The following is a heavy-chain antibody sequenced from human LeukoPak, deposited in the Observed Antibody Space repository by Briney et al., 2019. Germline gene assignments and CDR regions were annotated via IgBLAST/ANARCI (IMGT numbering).Heavy chain of an antibody. V-gene: IGHV3-23*01. J-gene: IGHJ3*02. D-gene: IGHD5-24*01. CDR2: LTDSGGTT. Sequence: GGSLRLSCVASGFTFSSYAMGWVRQAPGKRPEWVSSLTDSGGTTYYVDSVRGRFTISRDNSKNTLYLHMNSLRAEDTAMYYCAKKRDAFDIWGQGTVVAVSS. CDR1: GFTFSSYA. CDR3: AKKRDAFDI.